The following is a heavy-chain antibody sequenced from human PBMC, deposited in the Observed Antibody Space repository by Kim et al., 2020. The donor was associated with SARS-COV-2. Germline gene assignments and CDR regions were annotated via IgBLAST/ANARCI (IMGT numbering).Heavy chain of an antibody. CDR1: GFTFSSYS. CDR2: ISSSSSYI. Sequence: GGSLRLSCAASGFTFSSYSMNWVRQAPGKGLEWVSSISSSSSYIYYADSVKGRFTFSSDNAKNSLYLQMNSLRAEDTAVYYCAMKLGYYYDSSGYFWGQGTLVTVSS. J-gene: IGHJ4*02. V-gene: IGHV3-21*01. D-gene: IGHD3-22*01. CDR3: AMKLGYYYDSSGYF.